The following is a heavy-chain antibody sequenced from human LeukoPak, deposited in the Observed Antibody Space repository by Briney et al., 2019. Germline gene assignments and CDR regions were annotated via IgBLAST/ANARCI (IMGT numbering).Heavy chain of an antibody. V-gene: IGHV3-23*01. CDR1: GFTFSSYA. D-gene: IGHD2-2*01. CDR3: AKDPREYCSSTSCPNWFDP. Sequence: TVGSLRLSCAASGFTFSSYAMSWVRQAPGKGLEWVSSLSASGGTTYYADSVKGRFTISRDNSKNTLYLQMYSLRAEDSAVYYCAKDPREYCSSTSCPNWFDPWGQGTLVTVSS. J-gene: IGHJ5*02. CDR2: LSASGGTT.